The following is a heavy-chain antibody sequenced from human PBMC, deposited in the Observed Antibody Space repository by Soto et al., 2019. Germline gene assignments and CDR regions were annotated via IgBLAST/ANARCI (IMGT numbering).Heavy chain of an antibody. CDR3: TTRGALGY. CDR2: IKSKTDGGTI. Sequence: EVQLVESGGGLVKPGESLRLSCAASDLSFSNAYINWVRQAPGKGLEWVGRIKSKTDGGTIDYAAPVKGRFIISRDDSRSTVYLQMNSLKTEDTAVYYCTTRGALGYWGQGTLVTVSS. CDR1: DLSFSNAY. D-gene: IGHD2-15*01. V-gene: IGHV3-15*07. J-gene: IGHJ4*02.